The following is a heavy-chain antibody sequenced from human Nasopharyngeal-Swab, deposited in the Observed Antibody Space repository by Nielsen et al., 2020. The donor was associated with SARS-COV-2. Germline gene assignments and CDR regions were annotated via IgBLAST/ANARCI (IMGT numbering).Heavy chain of an antibody. CDR2: IYSGGST. CDR3: ARGGRGVYAILSPIDY. V-gene: IGHV3-53*01. CDR1: GFTVSSNY. D-gene: IGHD2-8*01. J-gene: IGHJ4*02. Sequence: GESLKISCAATGFTVSSNYMSWVRQAPGKGLEWVSIIYSGGSTYYADSVKGRFTISRDNSKNTLYLQMNSLRAEDTVVYYCARGGRGVYAILSPIDYWGQGTLVTVSS.